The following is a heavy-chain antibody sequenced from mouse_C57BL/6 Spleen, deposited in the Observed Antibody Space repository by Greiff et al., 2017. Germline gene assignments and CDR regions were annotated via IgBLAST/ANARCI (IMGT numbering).Heavy chain of an antibody. V-gene: IGHV1-59*01. CDR2: IDPSDSYT. CDR1: GYTFTSYW. Sequence: VQLQQSGAELVRPGTSVKLSCKASGYTFTSYWMHWVKQRPGQGLEWIGVIDPSDSYTNYNQKFKGKATLTVDTSSSTAYMQLSSLTSEDSAVYYCARRGSKYYFDYWGQGTTLTVSS. D-gene: IGHD2-5*01. J-gene: IGHJ2*01. CDR3: ARRGSKYYFDY.